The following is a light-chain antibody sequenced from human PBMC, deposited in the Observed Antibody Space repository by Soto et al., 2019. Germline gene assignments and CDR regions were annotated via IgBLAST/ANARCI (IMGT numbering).Light chain of an antibody. CDR1: SSNIGAGYD. V-gene: IGLV1-40*01. CDR3: QSYDSSLRGSVV. Sequence: QSVLTQPPSVSGAPGQRVTISCTGSSSNIGAGYDVHWYQQLPGTAPKLLIYGNSNRPSGVPDRSSGSKSGTSASLAITGLQAEDEADYYCQSYDSSLRGSVVFGGGTKLTVL. CDR2: GNS. J-gene: IGLJ2*01.